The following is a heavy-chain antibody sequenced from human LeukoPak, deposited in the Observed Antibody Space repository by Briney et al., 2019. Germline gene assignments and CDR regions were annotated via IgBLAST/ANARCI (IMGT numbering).Heavy chain of an antibody. V-gene: IGHV3-11*06. CDR2: ISSSSSYI. CDR3: ARDSEFGELFFDY. J-gene: IGHJ4*02. D-gene: IGHD3-10*01. Sequence: SGGSLRLSCAASGFTFSDYYMSWIRQAPGKGLEWVSSISSSSSYIYYADSVKGRFTISRDNAKNSLYLQMNSLRAEDTAVYYCARDSEFGELFFDYWGQGTLVTVSS. CDR1: GFTFSDYY.